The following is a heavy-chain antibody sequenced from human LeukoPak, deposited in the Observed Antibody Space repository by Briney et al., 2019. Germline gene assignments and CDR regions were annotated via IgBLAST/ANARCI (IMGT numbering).Heavy chain of an antibody. D-gene: IGHD3-22*01. V-gene: IGHV3-30*03. CDR2: ISYDGSNK. J-gene: IGHJ4*02. CDR1: GFTFSSYS. CDR3: ARPTTTYYYDSSGYFPFGY. Sequence: GGSLRLSCAASGFTFSSYSMNWVRQAPGKGLEWVAVISYDGSNKYYADSVKGRFTISRDNSKNTLYLQMNSLRAEDTAVYYCARPTTTYYYDSSGYFPFGYWGQGTLVTVSS.